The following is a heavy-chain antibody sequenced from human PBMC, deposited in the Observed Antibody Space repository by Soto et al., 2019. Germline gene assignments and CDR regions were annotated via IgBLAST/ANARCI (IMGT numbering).Heavy chain of an antibody. CDR2: MYHSGST. CDR3: SRVPDY. J-gene: IGHJ4*02. CDR1: GGSISSSGYS. V-gene: IGHV4-30-2*01. Sequence: NPSETLSLTCAVSGGSISSSGYSWSWIRQPPGKGLEWIGYMYHSGSTYYNPSLKSRVTISIHRSKNQFSLKLSSVTVAVTALYYCSRVPDYWCQGILVTVSA. D-gene: IGHD2-2*01.